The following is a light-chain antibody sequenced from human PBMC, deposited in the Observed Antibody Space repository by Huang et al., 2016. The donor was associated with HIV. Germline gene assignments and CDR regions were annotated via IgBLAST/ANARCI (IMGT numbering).Light chain of an antibody. V-gene: IGKV1-17*03. Sequence: DIQMTQSPSVMSASVGDRVTIPCRANQDIFDYLAWFQQKPGKVPKRLIYGVSSLQSGVPSRFSGSGSGTEFTLTISSLQPEDFATYYCLQHKAFHLPTFGQGTQVEV. J-gene: IGKJ1*01. CDR1: QDIFDY. CDR2: GVS. CDR3: LQHKAFHLPT.